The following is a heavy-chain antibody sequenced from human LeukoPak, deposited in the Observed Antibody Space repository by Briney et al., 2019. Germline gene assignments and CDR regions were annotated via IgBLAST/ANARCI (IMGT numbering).Heavy chain of an antibody. CDR2: IYYSGRT. V-gene: IGHV4-39*07. CDR3: ARVKAANNWFDP. Sequence: ETLSLTCTASGDSISSSTYYWGWIRQPPGKGREWIGSIYYSGRTYYDPSLKSRVTISVDTSKDQFSLKVSSVTAADTAVYYCARVKAANNWFDPWGQGTLVTVSS. D-gene: IGHD6-13*01. CDR1: GDSISSSTYY. J-gene: IGHJ5*02.